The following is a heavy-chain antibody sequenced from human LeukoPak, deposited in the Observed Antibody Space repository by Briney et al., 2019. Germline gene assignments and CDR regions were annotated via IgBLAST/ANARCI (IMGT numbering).Heavy chain of an antibody. J-gene: IGHJ4*02. CDR1: GGSISGYY. V-gene: IGHV4-4*09. Sequence: SETLSLTCTVSGGSISGYYWSWIRQPPGKGLERIGYIYTRGSTNYNPSLKSRVTISVDTSKNQFSLRLSSVTAADTAMYFCARAYSRSYSHFDDWGQGTLVTVSS. CDR3: ARAYSRSYSHFDD. D-gene: IGHD1-26*01. CDR2: IYTRGST.